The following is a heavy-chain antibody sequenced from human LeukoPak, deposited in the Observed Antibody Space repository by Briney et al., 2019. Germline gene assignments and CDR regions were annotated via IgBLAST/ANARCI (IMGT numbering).Heavy chain of an antibody. CDR1: GYSFTSYW. CDR2: LYPGDSDT. D-gene: IGHD1-26*01. CDR3: ARRRELPWFDP. J-gene: IGHJ5*02. Sequence: GESLQISCQGSGYSFTSYWIGWVRQLPGKGLEWMGILYPGDSDTRYSPSFQGQVTISADKSISTAYLQWSSLKASDTAMYYCARRRELPWFDPWGQGTLVTVSS. V-gene: IGHV5-51*01.